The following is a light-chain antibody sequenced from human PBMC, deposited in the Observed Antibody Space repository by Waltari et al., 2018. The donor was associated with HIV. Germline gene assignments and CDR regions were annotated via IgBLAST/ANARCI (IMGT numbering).Light chain of an antibody. CDR2: QDT. CDR1: DLTDKY. CDR3: QVWDRGTAV. Sequence: SYDLTQPLSVSVSPGETASITCSGDDLTDKYAYWYQQKPGQSTLFVIYQDTQRPPGIPERCSGSSSGNTAALTISGTQPMDEADYFCQVWDRGTAVFGGGTKVTVL. V-gene: IGLV3-1*01. J-gene: IGLJ2*01.